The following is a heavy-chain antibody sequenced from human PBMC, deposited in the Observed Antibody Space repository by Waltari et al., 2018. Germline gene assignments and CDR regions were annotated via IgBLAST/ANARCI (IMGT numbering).Heavy chain of an antibody. Sequence: EVQLVESGGGLVQPGGSLRLSCAASGFTFRPYWMHWVRQAPGKGLGWVSRINSDGSTTSYADSVKGRFTISRDNAKNTVYLQMNSLRAEDTAVYYCARVMTTVTNDAFDIWGQGTMVTVSS. CDR2: INSDGSTT. J-gene: IGHJ3*02. CDR1: GFTFRPYW. D-gene: IGHD4-17*01. V-gene: IGHV3-74*01. CDR3: ARVMTTVTNDAFDI.